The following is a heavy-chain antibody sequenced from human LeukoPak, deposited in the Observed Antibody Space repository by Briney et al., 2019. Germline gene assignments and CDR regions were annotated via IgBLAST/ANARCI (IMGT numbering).Heavy chain of an antibody. CDR1: GFSFSGYY. V-gene: IGHV1-2*02. D-gene: IGHD3-22*01. J-gene: IGHJ4*02. CDR2: INPKKGVT. CDR3: ARDYAYDRSGDYFEGVSDY. Sequence: ASVKVSCKTSGFSFSGYYVHWVRQAPGQGPEWMGWINPKKGVTKYAQKFQGRVTLTRDTSISTAFMELRRLTSDDTAVYYCARDYAYDRSGDYFEGVSDYWGQGTLVTVSS.